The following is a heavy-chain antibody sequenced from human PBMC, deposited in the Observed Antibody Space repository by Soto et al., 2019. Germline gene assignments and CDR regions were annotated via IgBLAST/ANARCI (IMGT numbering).Heavy chain of an antibody. D-gene: IGHD3-16*01. V-gene: IGHV4-30-4*01. CDR2: IYYTGTT. CDR3: STVLHDYGTNWVDS. J-gene: IGHJ5*01. CDR1: GASIRIVRYY. Sequence: QVQLQESGPRLVKPSQTLSLTCSVSGASIRIVRYYWSWIRQSPGRGLEWIGYIYYTGTTHYNLAVKSRVTILLDNSKDQFSLTLTSVTAEDTDIYYCSTVLHDYGTNWVDSWGQGPQVNVSS.